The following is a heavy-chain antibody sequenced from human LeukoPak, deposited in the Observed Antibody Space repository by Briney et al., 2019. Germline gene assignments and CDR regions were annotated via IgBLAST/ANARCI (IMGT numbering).Heavy chain of an antibody. D-gene: IGHD2-15*01. CDR3: ARGHCSGGSCYLYNY. V-gene: IGHV4-34*01. CDR1: GGSFSGYY. J-gene: IGHJ4*02. Sequence: SETLSLTCAVYGGSFSGYYWSWIRQPPGKGLEWIGEINHSGSTNYNPSLKSRVTISVDTSKNQFSLKLSSVTAAGTAVYYCARGHCSGGSCYLYNYWGQGTLVTVSS. CDR2: INHSGST.